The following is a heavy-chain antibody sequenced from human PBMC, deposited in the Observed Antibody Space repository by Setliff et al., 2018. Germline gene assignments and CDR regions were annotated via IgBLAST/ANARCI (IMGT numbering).Heavy chain of an antibody. CDR2: ISVHNGRT. CDR1: GYTFTTYD. J-gene: IGHJ4*02. D-gene: IGHD1-26*01. V-gene: IGHV1-18*01. Sequence: ASVKVSCKASGYTFTTYDINWVRLAPGQGLEWMGWISVHNGRTIYAERLQARVTMTTDTSTSTACMELRGLTSDDTAVYYCARGSDYAGTYSGGFWGQGTLVTV. CDR3: ARGSDYAGTYSGGF.